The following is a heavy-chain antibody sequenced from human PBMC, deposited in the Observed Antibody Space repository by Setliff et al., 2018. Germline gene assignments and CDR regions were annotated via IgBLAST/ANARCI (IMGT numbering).Heavy chain of an antibody. J-gene: IGHJ4*02. CDR3: ARQSGPGSSPYLDF. Sequence: SETLSLTCAVSGHSIDSDSYWGWIRQSPGKGLEWIGSLYRTANTYYNPAVRSRVTISPDTSKNQFSLKLTSVTAADTAVYYCARQSGPGSSPYLDFWGQGTLVTVSS. D-gene: IGHD3-10*01. CDR1: GHSIDSDSY. CDR2: LYRTANT. V-gene: IGHV4-38-2*01.